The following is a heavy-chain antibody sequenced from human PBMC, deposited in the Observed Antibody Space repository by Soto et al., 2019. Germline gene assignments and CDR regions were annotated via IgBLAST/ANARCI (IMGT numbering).Heavy chain of an antibody. CDR1: GGSFSGYY. V-gene: IGHV4-34*01. Sequence: SETLSLTCAVYGGSFSGYYWSWIRQPPGKGLEWIGEINHSGSTNYNPSLKSRVTISVDTSKNQFSLELSSVTAADTAVYYCARYIPGVRYYGMDVWGKGTSVTVDS. CDR2: INHSGST. D-gene: IGHD2-2*01. J-gene: IGHJ6*04. CDR3: ARYIPGVRYYGMDV.